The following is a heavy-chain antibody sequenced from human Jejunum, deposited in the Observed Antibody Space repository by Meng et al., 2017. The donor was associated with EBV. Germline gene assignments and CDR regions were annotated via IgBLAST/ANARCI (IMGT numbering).Heavy chain of an antibody. CDR3: AKSNDYSLNS. CDR1: GDSTSSSHW. V-gene: IGHV4-4*02. J-gene: IGHJ4*02. Sequence: QRQLQGPGPGLVKPSGPLSLPGAVSGDSTSSSHWWSWVRQPPGKGLEWIGEMHPGGSTNYNPSLKSRVTISVDNSKNQFSLKLTSVTAADTAVYYCAKSNDYSLNSWGQGTLVTVSS. CDR2: MHPGGST. D-gene: IGHD4-11*01.